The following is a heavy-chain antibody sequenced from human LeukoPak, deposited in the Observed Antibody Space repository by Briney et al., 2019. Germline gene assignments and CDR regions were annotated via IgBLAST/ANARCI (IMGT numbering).Heavy chain of an antibody. V-gene: IGHV1-2*02. J-gene: IGHJ4*02. CDR1: GYTFTGYY. Sequence: ASVKVSCKASGYTFTGYYMHWVRQAPGQGLEWMGWINPNSGGTNYAQKFQGGVTMTRDTSISTAYMELSRLRSDDTAVYYCARDASAWFPFDYWGQGTLVTVSS. CDR3: ARDASAWFPFDY. D-gene: IGHD3-22*01. CDR2: INPNSGGT.